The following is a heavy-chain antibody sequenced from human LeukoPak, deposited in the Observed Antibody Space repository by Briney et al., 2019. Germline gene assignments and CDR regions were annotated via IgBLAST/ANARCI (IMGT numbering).Heavy chain of an antibody. V-gene: IGHV3-21*01. CDR3: ASSRARPAAYFDY. J-gene: IGHJ4*02. CDR1: GFTFSSYS. Sequence: PGGSLRLSCAASGFTFSSYSMNWVRQAPGKGLEWVSSISSSSSYIYYADSVKGRFTISRDNAKNSLFLQMNSLRAEDTAVYYRASSRARPAAYFDYWGQGTLVTVSS. CDR2: ISSSSSYI. D-gene: IGHD2-2*01.